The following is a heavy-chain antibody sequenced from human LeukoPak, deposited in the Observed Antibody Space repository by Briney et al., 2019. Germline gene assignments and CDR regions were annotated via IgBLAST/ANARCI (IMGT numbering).Heavy chain of an antibody. CDR1: VFTFSSYW. CDR3: ARADSDWIVVVPAAIHY. Sequence: GGSLRLSCAASVFTFSSYWMSWVRQAPGKGLEGVANIKQDGSEKYYVDSVKGRFTISRDNAKNSLYLQMNSLRAEDTAVYYCARADSDWIVVVPAAIHYWGQGTLVTVSS. J-gene: IGHJ4*02. D-gene: IGHD2-2*01. V-gene: IGHV3-7*03. CDR2: IKQDGSEK.